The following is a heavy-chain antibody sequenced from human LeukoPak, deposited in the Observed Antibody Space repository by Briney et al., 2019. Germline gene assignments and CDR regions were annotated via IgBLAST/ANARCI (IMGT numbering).Heavy chain of an antibody. CDR1: GYSISSGYY. V-gene: IGHV4-4*07. CDR2: IYTSGST. Sequence: PSETLSLTCTVSGYSISSGYYWSWIRQPAGKGLEWIGRIYTSGSTNYNPSLKNRVTMSVDTSKNQFSLKLNSVTAADTAVYYCARGDTSFDYWGQGTLVTVSS. CDR3: ARGDTSFDY. J-gene: IGHJ4*02. D-gene: IGHD3-3*01.